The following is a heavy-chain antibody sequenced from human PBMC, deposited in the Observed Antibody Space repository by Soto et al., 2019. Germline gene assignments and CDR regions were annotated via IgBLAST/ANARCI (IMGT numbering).Heavy chain of an antibody. J-gene: IGHJ6*02. CDR1: GGSFSGYY. CDR2: INHSGST. CDR3: ARRITMIVVGAGGTGMDV. D-gene: IGHD3-22*01. V-gene: IGHV4-34*01. Sequence: SETLSLTCAVYGGSFSGYYWSWIRQPPGKGLEWIGEINHSGSTNYNPSLKSRVTISVDTSKNQFSLKLSSVTAADTAVYYCARRITMIVVGAGGTGMDVWGQGTTVTVSS.